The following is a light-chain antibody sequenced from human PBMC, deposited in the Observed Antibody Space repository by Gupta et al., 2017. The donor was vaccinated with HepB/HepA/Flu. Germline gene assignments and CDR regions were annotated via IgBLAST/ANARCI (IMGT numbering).Light chain of an antibody. CDR2: DAA. Sequence: DIQMTQSPSSLSASVGDRVTIACQASQDIRNHLNWYQHKAGKAPKLLISDAANVETGVPSRFSGSGSGTDLTVTITGLKPEDLATYSCQQYQNLPLTFGVGTKVEI. CDR1: QDIRNH. V-gene: IGKV1-33*01. CDR3: QQYQNLPLT. J-gene: IGKJ4*01.